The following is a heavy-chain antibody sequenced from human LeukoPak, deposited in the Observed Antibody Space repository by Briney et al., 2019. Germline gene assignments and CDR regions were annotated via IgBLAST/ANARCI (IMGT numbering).Heavy chain of an antibody. CDR2: ISGSGGST. V-gene: IGHV3-23*01. D-gene: IGHD3-22*01. Sequence: PGGSLRLSCAASGFTFSSYAMSWVRQAPGKGLEWVSAISGSGGSTYYADSVKGRFTISRDNSKNTLYLQMNSLRAEDTAVYYCHFPLVVVITGAFDYWGQGTLSPSPQ. J-gene: IGHJ4*02. CDR3: HFPLVVVITGAFDY. CDR1: GFTFSSYA.